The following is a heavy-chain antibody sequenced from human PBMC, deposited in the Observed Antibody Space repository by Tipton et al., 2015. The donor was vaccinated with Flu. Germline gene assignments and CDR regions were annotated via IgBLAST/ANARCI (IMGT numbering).Heavy chain of an antibody. Sequence: TLSLTCTVSGGSISSYYWSWIRQPPGKGLEWIGYIYYSGSTNYNPSLKSRVTISVDTSKNQFSLKLSSVTAADTAVYYCARAHRSSLGGWFDPWGQGTLVTVSS. V-gene: IGHV4-59*01. J-gene: IGHJ5*02. CDR2: IYYSGST. CDR3: ARAHRSSLGGWFDP. CDR1: GGSISSYY. D-gene: IGHD6-6*01.